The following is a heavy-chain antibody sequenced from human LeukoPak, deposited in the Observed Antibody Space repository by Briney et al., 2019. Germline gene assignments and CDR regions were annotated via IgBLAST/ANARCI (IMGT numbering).Heavy chain of an antibody. Sequence: RASVKVSCKASGYTFTAYYMHWVRQAPGQGLEWMGWINPNSGGTNSSQKFQDRVTLTRDTSISTAYMELGSLRSDDTAIYYCARAYGSGSSYRPDYWGQGTLVTVSS. V-gene: IGHV1-2*02. J-gene: IGHJ4*02. CDR2: INPNSGGT. CDR1: GYTFTAYY. CDR3: ARAYGSGSSYRPDY. D-gene: IGHD3-10*01.